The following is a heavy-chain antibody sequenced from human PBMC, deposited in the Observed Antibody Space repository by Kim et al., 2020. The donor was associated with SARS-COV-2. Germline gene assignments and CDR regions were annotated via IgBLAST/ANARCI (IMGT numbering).Heavy chain of an antibody. Sequence: GESLKISCKGSGYSFTSYWISWVRQMPGKGLEWKGRIDPSDSYTNYSPSFQGHVTISADKSISTAYLQWSSLKASDTAMYYCARDFPTAYCSSTSCYTNRKNDYWGQGTLVTVSS. J-gene: IGHJ4*02. CDR3: ARDFPTAYCSSTSCYTNRKNDY. D-gene: IGHD2-2*02. V-gene: IGHV5-10-1*01. CDR2: IDPSDSYT. CDR1: GYSFTSYW.